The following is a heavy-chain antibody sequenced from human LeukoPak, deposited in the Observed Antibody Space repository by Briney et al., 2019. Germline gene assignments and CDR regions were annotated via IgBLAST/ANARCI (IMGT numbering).Heavy chain of an antibody. CDR2: IYYSGST. V-gene: IGHV4-59*11. J-gene: IGHJ3*02. Sequence: SETLSLTCTVSGGSISSHYWSWIRQPPGKGLEWIGYIYYSGSTNYNPSLKSRVTISVDTSKNQFSLKLNSVTAADTAVYYCARGGNSAYAFDIWGQGTMVTVSS. D-gene: IGHD4-23*01. CDR3: ARGGNSAYAFDI. CDR1: GGSISSHY.